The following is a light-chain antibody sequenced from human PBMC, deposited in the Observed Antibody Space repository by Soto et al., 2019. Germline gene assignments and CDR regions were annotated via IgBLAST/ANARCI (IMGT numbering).Light chain of an antibody. CDR2: GAS. CDR1: QSVSINY. V-gene: IGKV3-20*01. Sequence: EMVLTQSPGTLSLSPGERATLSCRASQSVSINYLAWYQQKPGQAPRLLIHGASIRATGIPDRFSGSGSGTHFTLTISRLEPEDFAVYYCQQFGSSPLTFGGGTKVEIK. CDR3: QQFGSSPLT. J-gene: IGKJ4*01.